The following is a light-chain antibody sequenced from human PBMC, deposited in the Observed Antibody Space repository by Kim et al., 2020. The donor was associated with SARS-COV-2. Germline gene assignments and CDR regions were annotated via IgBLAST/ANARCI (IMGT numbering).Light chain of an antibody. J-gene: IGKJ4*01. V-gene: IGKV1-17*03. CDR3: LQHHNFPLT. CDR2: GVS. CDR1: QGIGNH. Sequence: DIQMTQSPSAMSASVGDRVTITCRASQGIGNHLVWFQQKPGKAPKRLIYGVSTLQSGVPSRFSGSGSGTEFTLTISSLQPEDCATYCCLQHHNFPLTFGGGTKLEIK.